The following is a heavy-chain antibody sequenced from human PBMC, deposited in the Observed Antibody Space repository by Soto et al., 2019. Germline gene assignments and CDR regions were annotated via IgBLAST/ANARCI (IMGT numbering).Heavy chain of an antibody. Sequence: SETLSLTCAVYGGSFSGYYWSWIRQPPGKGLEWIGEINHSGSTKYNPSLKSRVTISVDTSKNQFSLKLSSVTAADTAVYYCARGSRYCTNGVCYSYFDYWGQGTLVTVSS. CDR2: INHSGST. D-gene: IGHD2-8*01. CDR1: GGSFSGYY. J-gene: IGHJ4*02. V-gene: IGHV4-34*01. CDR3: ARGSRYCTNGVCYSYFDY.